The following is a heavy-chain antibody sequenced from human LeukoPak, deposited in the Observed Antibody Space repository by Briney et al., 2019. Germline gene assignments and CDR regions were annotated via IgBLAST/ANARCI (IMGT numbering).Heavy chain of an antibody. V-gene: IGHV3-23*01. Sequence: GGSLRLSCVASGFTFSSYAMSWVRQAPGKGLEWVSSITGSGGSTYYGDSVKGRFTMSRENSKNTLYLQMNSLRAEDTAVYYCAKDPPNTSSWLSGFPDYWGQGTLVTVSS. CDR1: GFTFSSYA. CDR2: ITGSGGST. J-gene: IGHJ4*02. CDR3: AKDPPNTSSWLSGFPDY. D-gene: IGHD6-13*01.